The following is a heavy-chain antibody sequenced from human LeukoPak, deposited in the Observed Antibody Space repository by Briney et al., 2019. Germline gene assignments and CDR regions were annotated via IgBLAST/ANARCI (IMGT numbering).Heavy chain of an antibody. J-gene: IGHJ4*02. Sequence: GGSLRLSYAASGFTFSSYAMHWVRQAPGKGLEWVAVISYDGSNKYYADSVKGRFTISRDNSKNTLYLQMNSLRAEDTAVYYCAREGEATYYYDSSGYYYLPDYWGQGTLVTVSS. CDR3: AREGEATYYYDSSGYYYLPDY. CDR1: GFTFSSYA. CDR2: ISYDGSNK. D-gene: IGHD3-22*01. V-gene: IGHV3-30*04.